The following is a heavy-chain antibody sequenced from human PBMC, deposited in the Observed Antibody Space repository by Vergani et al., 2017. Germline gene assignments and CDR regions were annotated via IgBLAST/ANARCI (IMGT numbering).Heavy chain of an antibody. Sequence: EVQLVESGGGLVQPGGSLRLSCAASGFTVSSNYMSWVRQAPGKGLEWVSVIYSGGSTYYADSVKGRFTIATENSKNTLYLQMNSLRAEDTAVYYCAGGIMVYAKTRSEYWGQGTLVTVSS. D-gene: IGHD2-8*01. V-gene: IGHV3-66*02. CDR2: IYSGGST. CDR3: AGGIMVYAKTRSEY. CDR1: GFTVSSNY. J-gene: IGHJ4*02.